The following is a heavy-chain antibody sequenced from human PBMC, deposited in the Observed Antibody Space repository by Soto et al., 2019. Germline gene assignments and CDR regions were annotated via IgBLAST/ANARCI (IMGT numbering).Heavy chain of an antibody. J-gene: IGHJ4*02. Sequence: SETLSLTCTVSGGSISSYYWSWIRQPPGKGLEWIGYIYYSGSTNYNPSIKSRVTISVDTSKNQFSLKLSSVTAADTAVYYCARCQELWFGEYAVYFDYWGQGTLVTVSS. CDR1: GGSISSYY. V-gene: IGHV4-59*01. CDR2: IYYSGST. D-gene: IGHD3-10*01. CDR3: ARCQELWFGEYAVYFDY.